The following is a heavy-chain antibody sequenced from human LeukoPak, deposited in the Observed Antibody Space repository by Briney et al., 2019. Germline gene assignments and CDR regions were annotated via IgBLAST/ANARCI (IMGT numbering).Heavy chain of an antibody. CDR1: GDTFTSYY. Sequence: ASVKVSCKASGDTFTSYYMHWVRHAPGQGLEWMGIINPSGGSTSYAQKFQGRVTMTRDTSTSTVYMGLSSLRSEDTAVYYCARDPKVAAAGTRYFDLWGRGTLVTVSS. J-gene: IGHJ2*01. CDR3: ARDPKVAAAGTRYFDL. CDR2: INPSGGST. D-gene: IGHD6-13*01. V-gene: IGHV1-46*01.